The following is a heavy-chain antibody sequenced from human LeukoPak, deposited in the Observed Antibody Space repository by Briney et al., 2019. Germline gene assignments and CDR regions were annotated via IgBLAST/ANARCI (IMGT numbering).Heavy chain of an antibody. J-gene: IGHJ6*02. CDR1: GFTVSSNY. V-gene: IGHV3-53*04. CDR2: IYSGGST. Sequence: GGSLRLSCAASGFTVSSNYMSWVRQAPGKGLEWVSVIYSGGSTYYADSVKGRFTTSRHNSKNTLYLQMNSLRAEDTAVYYCARVGDYYYGMDVWGQGTTVTVSS. CDR3: ARVGDYYYGMDV.